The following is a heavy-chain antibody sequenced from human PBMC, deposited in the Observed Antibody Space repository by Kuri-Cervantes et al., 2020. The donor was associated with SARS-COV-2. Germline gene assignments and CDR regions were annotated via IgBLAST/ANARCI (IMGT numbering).Heavy chain of an antibody. V-gene: IGHV1-24*01. D-gene: IGHD3-22*01. J-gene: IGHJ2*01. CDR3: ATAYRGYHYWYFDL. CDR2: FDPEDGET. CDR1: GYTLTELS. Sequence: ASVKVSCKVSGYTLTELSMHWVRQAPGKGREWMGGFDPEDGETIYAQKFQGRVTMTEDTSTDTAYMELSSLRSEDTAVYYCATAYRGYHYWYFDLWGRGTLVTVSS.